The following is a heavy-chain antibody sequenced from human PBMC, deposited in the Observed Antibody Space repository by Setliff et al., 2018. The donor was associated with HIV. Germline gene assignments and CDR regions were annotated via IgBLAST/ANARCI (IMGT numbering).Heavy chain of an antibody. CDR2: INHSGTT. CDR3: AAKPMIRGRPFAF. J-gene: IGHJ4*02. Sequence: PSETLSLTCAVYGPSFSGYCWNWIRQFPGKSLEWIGEINHSGTTNYSPSFKSRLNISVDVSKNQFSLRLASLSAADTAAYFCAAKPMIRGRPFAFWGQATLVTVSS. CDR1: GPSFSGYC. D-gene: IGHD3-10*01. V-gene: IGHV4-34*01.